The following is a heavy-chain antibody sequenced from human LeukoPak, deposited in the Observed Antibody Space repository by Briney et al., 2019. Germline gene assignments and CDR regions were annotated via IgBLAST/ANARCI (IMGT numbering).Heavy chain of an antibody. J-gene: IGHJ4*02. CDR2: IYYSGST. CDR1: GGSISSGDYY. CDR3: ARVERYFDWSLDY. D-gene: IGHD3-9*01. Sequence: SETLSLTFTVSGGSISSGDYYWSWIRQPPGKGLEWIGYIYYSGSTYYNPSLKSRVTISVDTSKNQFSLKLSSVTAADTAVYYCARVERYFDWSLDYWGQGTLVTVSS. V-gene: IGHV4-30-4*01.